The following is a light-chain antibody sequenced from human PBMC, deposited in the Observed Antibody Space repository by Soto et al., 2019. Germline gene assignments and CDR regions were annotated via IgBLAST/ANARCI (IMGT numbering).Light chain of an antibody. Sequence: DIQMTQSPASLCASVGDRVTMTCRASQNIKNYLSWYQQKPGQATKLLIYTASSLQSGGPSRFSGSGFGTDCSITIDSLQKEDCASYYCQQSYSTPWTFGRGTKVDIK. CDR2: TAS. V-gene: IGKV1-39*01. CDR3: QQSYSTPWT. CDR1: QNIKNY. J-gene: IGKJ1*01.